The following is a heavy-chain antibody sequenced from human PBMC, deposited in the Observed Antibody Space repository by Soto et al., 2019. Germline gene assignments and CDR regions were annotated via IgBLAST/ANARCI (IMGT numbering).Heavy chain of an antibody. CDR2: INRSGST. J-gene: IGHJ2*01. D-gene: IGHD3-22*01. Sequence: SETLSLTCAVYGGSFSGYYWSWIRQPPGKGLEWIGEINRSGSTNYNPSLKSRVTISVDKSKNQFSLKLSSVAAADTAVYYCARLINYYDCSAYYAGYFDLWGRGTLVTVSS. V-gene: IGHV4-34*01. CDR3: ARLINYYDCSAYYAGYFDL. CDR1: GGSFSGYY.